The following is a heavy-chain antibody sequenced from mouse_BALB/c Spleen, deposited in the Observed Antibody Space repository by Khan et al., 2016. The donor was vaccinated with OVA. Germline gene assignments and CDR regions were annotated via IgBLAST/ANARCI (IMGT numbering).Heavy chain of an antibody. V-gene: IGHV1S81*02. CDR2: TNPTNGRT. J-gene: IGHJ2*01. CDR1: GYTFTSYW. Sequence: QVQLKQSGAELVKAGASVKMSCKASGYTFTSYWMHWVKQRPGQGLEWFAETNPTNGRTYYNEKFKSKATLTGDKSSSTAYMLLSGLTSEDSAVCYCARINKIEATYFDYWGQGTTLTVSS. D-gene: IGHD1-1*01. CDR3: ARINKIEATYFDY.